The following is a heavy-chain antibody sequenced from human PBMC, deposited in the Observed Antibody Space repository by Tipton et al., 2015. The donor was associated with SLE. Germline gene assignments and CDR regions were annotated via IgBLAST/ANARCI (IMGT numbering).Heavy chain of an antibody. CDR2: INPSGGST. CDR1: GYTFTSYY. CDR3: ARGGWEGQWLPQTLGDY. V-gene: IGHV1-46*01. J-gene: IGHJ4*02. D-gene: IGHD6-19*01. Sequence: QVQLVQSGAEVKKPGASVKVSCKASGYTFTSYYMHWVRQAPGQGLEWMGIINPSGGSTSYAQKFQGRVTMTRDTSTSTVYMELSSLRSEDTAVYYCARGGWEGQWLPQTLGDYWGQGTLVTVSS.